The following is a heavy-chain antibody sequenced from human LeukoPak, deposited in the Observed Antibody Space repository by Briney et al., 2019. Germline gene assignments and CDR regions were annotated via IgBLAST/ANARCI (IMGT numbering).Heavy chain of an antibody. CDR3: ARLVTTVTTTDAFDI. J-gene: IGHJ3*02. V-gene: IGHV5-51*01. Sequence: GESLKISCMGSGYGCTSYWIGWVCQMLGKRLEWLGNIYPGDSDTRYSPSFQGQVTISADKSISTAYLQWSSLKASDTAMYYFARLVTTVTTTDAFDIWGQGTMVTVSS. D-gene: IGHD4-17*01. CDR2: IYPGDSDT. CDR1: GYGCTSYW.